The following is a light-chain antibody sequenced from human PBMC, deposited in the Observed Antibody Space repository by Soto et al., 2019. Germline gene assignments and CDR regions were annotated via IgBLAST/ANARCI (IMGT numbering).Light chain of an antibody. V-gene: IGKV3-20*01. Sequence: EIVSTQSPGTRSLSPGERATLSCRASQSVSSSYLAWYQQKPGQAPRLLIYGASSRATGIPDRFSGSGSGTDFTLTISRLEPEDFAVYYCQQYGSSPPTFGQGTKV. CDR1: QSVSSSY. J-gene: IGKJ1*01. CDR2: GAS. CDR3: QQYGSSPPT.